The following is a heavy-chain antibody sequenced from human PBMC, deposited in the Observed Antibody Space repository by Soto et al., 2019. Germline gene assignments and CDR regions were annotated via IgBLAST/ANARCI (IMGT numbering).Heavy chain of an antibody. CDR3: ARDSRSGYYLEF. J-gene: IGHJ4*02. Sequence: QLQLQESGSGLVKPSQTLSLTCAVSGDSISNGGYSWNWIRQPPGKGLEWIGYIYHSGGTDYNPSPXGXXTITVDSSNNQFSLKLSSVTAAATAVYYCARDSRSGYYLEFWGQGTLVTVSS. CDR2: IYHSGGT. D-gene: IGHD3-22*01. CDR1: GDSISNGGYS. V-gene: IGHV4-30-2*01.